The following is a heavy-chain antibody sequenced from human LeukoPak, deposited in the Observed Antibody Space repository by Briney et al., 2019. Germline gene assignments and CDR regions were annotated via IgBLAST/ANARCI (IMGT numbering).Heavy chain of an antibody. CDR2: MSRSSNYI. Sequence: GGSLRLSCAASGFTFSSYSMNWVRQAPGTGLEWVSSMSRSSNYIYYADSVKGRFTISRDNAKNSLYLQMNSLRAEDTAVYHCARAFGDFWSGYYPSYYNYYMDVWGKGTTVTVSS. CDR1: GFTFSSYS. V-gene: IGHV3-21*01. J-gene: IGHJ6*03. CDR3: ARAFGDFWSGYYPSYYNYYMDV. D-gene: IGHD3-3*01.